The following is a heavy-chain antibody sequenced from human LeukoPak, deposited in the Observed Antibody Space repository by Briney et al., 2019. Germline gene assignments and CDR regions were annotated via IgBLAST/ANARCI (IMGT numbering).Heavy chain of an antibody. CDR2: ISAYNGNT. J-gene: IGHJ4*02. Sequence: ASVKVSCKASGYTFTSYGISWVRQAPGQGLEWMGWISAYNGNTNYAQKLQGRVTMTTDTSTSTAYMELRSLRSDDTAVYYCARDKANYYYGSASFDYWGQGTLVTVSS. D-gene: IGHD3-10*01. V-gene: IGHV1-18*01. CDR1: GYTFTSYG. CDR3: ARDKANYYYGSASFDY.